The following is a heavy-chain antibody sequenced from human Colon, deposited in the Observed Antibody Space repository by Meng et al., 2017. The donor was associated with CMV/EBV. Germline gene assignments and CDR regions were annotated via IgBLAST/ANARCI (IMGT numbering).Heavy chain of an antibody. D-gene: IGHD6-19*01. Sequence: GSLRLSCTVTGGSINSYYWSWIRQSPGKGLEWIGHVYYTGSARYNPSLKSRVTISVDTSKNQVSLKVNSVTTADTAMYYCVRGGGIGVADYWGQGTLVTVSS. CDR2: VYYTGSA. J-gene: IGHJ4*02. V-gene: IGHV4-59*12. CDR3: VRGGGIGVADY. CDR1: GGSINSYY.